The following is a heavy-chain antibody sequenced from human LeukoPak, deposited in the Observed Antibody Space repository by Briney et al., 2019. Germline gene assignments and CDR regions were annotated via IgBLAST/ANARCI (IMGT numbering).Heavy chain of an antibody. CDR2: ISSSGSTI. Sequence: GGSLRLSCAASGFNFRSYEMNWVRQAPGKGLQWLSHISSSGSTIYYVDSVKDRFTISRDNAKNSLYLQMNSLRADDTAVYYCVGGGDYWGQGTLVTVSS. CDR1: GFNFRSYE. D-gene: IGHD3-16*01. V-gene: IGHV3-48*03. CDR3: VGGGDY. J-gene: IGHJ4*02.